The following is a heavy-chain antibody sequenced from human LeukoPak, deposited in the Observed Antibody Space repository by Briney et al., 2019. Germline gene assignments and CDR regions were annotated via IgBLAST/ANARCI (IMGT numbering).Heavy chain of an antibody. CDR1: GFTFSSYG. CDR2: ISYDGSNK. Sequence: GGSLRLSCAASGFTFSSYGMHWVRQAPGKGLEGVAVISYDGSNKYYADSVKGRFTISRDNSKNTLYLQMNSLRAEDTAVYYCAKDTYYYGSGSYNYWGQGTLVTASS. V-gene: IGHV3-30*18. D-gene: IGHD3-10*01. J-gene: IGHJ4*02. CDR3: AKDTYYYGSGSYNY.